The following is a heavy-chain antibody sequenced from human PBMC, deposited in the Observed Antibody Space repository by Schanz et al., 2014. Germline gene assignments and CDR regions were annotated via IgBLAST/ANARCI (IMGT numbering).Heavy chain of an antibody. CDR1: GFTFTNYA. Sequence: DVQLLESGGGLVQPGGSLRLSCAASGFTFTNYAMSWVRQAPGKGLEWVSGISGSGASTYYADSVKGRFTISRDNSNKTVDLQMNSLRAEDTALYYCVRDELLWFGEVLSLDYWGQGALXTVSS. D-gene: IGHD3-10*01. CDR2: ISGSGAST. V-gene: IGHV3-23*01. J-gene: IGHJ4*02. CDR3: VRDELLWFGEVLSLDY.